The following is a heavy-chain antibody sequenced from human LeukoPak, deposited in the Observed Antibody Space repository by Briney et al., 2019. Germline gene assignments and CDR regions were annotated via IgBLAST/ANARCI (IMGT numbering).Heavy chain of an antibody. V-gene: IGHV3-48*03. CDR3: ARLCGGDCYSGLDY. CDR2: ISSGSSTI. Sequence: GGSLRLSCAASGFTFSSYEMNWVRQAPGRGLEYLSYISSGSSTISYADSVKGRFTISRDNAKNSLYLQMNSLRAEDMAVYYCARLCGGDCYSGLDYWGQGTLVTVSS. J-gene: IGHJ4*02. D-gene: IGHD2-21*02. CDR1: GFTFSSYE.